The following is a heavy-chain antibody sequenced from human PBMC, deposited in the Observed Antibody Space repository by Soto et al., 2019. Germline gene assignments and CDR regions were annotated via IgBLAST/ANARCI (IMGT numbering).Heavy chain of an antibody. CDR1: GGSISSSSYY. J-gene: IGHJ4*02. D-gene: IGHD3-3*01. CDR2: IYYSGST. Sequence: SETLSLTCTVSGGSISSSSYYWGWIRQPPGKGLEWIGSIYYSGSTYYNPSLKSRVTISVDTSKNQFSLKLSSVTAADTAVYYCASPERRARGLRFLEWLRFDYWGQGTLVTVSS. CDR3: ASPERRARGLRFLEWLRFDY. V-gene: IGHV4-39*01.